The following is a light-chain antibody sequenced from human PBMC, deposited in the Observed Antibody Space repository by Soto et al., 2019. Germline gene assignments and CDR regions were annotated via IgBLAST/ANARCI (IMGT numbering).Light chain of an antibody. CDR3: QHYGTSLLT. Sequence: EIILTQSPGTLSLSPGERATLSCRASQSVSSSFLAWYQQKPGQAPRLLIYGASIRATGIPDRFSGSGSGTDFTLTISRLEPEDFAMYFCQHYGTSLLTFGQGTKVDIK. CDR1: QSVSSSF. J-gene: IGKJ1*01. V-gene: IGKV3-20*01. CDR2: GAS.